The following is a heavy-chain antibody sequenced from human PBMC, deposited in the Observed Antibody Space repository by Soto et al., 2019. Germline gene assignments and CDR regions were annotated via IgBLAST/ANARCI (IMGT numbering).Heavy chain of an antibody. CDR2: LSTDGSTP. CDR3: ARSYDLWSPYLSFGDQRDP. V-gene: IGHV3-30*16. CDR1: GFIFGSYA. Sequence: SLKISCAASGFIFGSYAMNWVRQVPGKGPEWVAVLSTDGSTPYYADSVRGRFTISRDNSKNTLFLQMNSLRPEDTAIYFCARSYDLWSPYLSFGDQRDPWGQGTLVTVSS. D-gene: IGHD3-3*01. J-gene: IGHJ5*02.